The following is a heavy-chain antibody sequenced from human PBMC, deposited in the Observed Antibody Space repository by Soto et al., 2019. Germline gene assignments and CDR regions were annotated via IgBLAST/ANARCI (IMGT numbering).Heavy chain of an antibody. CDR3: AKRRGAGGHFDY. J-gene: IGHJ4*02. Sequence: GGSLRLSCAASGFTFSSYAMGWVRQGPGKGLEWVAVVSIGGSTHYADSVRGRLTISRDNSKNTLSLQMNSLTAEDTAVYFCAKRRGAGGHFDYWGQGALVTVSS. V-gene: IGHV3-23*01. CDR1: GFTFSSYA. D-gene: IGHD2-15*01. CDR2: VSIGGST.